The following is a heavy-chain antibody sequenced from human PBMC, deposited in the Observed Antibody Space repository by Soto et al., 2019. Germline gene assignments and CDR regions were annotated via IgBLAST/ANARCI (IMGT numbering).Heavy chain of an antibody. CDR2: IKQDGSEK. Sequence: GGSLRLSCAASGFTFSSYWMSWVRQAPGKGLEWVANIKQDGSEKYYVDSVKGRFTISRDNAKNSLYLQMNSLRAEDTAVYYCARDRAKYYYDSSGPADYWGQGTLVTVSS. CDR1: GFTFSSYW. V-gene: IGHV3-7*01. J-gene: IGHJ4*02. CDR3: ARDRAKYYYDSSGPADY. D-gene: IGHD3-22*01.